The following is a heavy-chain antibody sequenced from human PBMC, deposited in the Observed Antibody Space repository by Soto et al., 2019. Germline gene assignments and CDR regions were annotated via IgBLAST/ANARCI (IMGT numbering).Heavy chain of an antibody. Sequence: PSETLSLTCAVSGGSISSGGYSWSWIRQPPGKGLEWIGYIYHSGSTYYNPSLKSRVTISVDRSKNQFYLKLSPVTAADTAVYYCAAGGGLPRYYWGQGTLVTVSS. CDR1: GGSISSGGYS. CDR3: AAGGGLPRYY. CDR2: IYHSGST. V-gene: IGHV4-30-2*01. D-gene: IGHD5-12*01. J-gene: IGHJ4*02.